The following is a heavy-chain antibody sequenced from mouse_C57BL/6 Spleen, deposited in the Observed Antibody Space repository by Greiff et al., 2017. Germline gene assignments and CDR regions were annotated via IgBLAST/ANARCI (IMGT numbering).Heavy chain of an antibody. CDR1: GYAFSSSW. V-gene: IGHV1-82*01. Sequence: VQLQQSGPELVKPSASVSISCKASGYAFSSSWMNWLKPRPGKGLEWIGRIYPGDGGTNSNGTFNSQATLTADTSSSTSFLLLSSLTSEDSAVYFGGRGGWAMDYWGQGTSVTVSS. CDR3: GRGGWAMDY. CDR2: IYPGDGGT. D-gene: IGHD1-2*01. J-gene: IGHJ4*01.